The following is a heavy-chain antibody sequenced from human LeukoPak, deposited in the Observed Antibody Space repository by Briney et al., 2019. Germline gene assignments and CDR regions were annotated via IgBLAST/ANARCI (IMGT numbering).Heavy chain of an antibody. Sequence: GGSLRLSCAVSGFTFSSYWMTWIRQAPGKGLEWVAHIKEDATESRSVDSVKGRFTISRDNTKNTLFLQLNSLRAEDTAVYYCVRDRGWYHFDLWGQGTLVTVSS. CDR3: VRDRGWYHFDL. CDR1: GFTFSSYW. J-gene: IGHJ4*02. D-gene: IGHD3-10*01. CDR2: IKEDATES. V-gene: IGHV3-7*01.